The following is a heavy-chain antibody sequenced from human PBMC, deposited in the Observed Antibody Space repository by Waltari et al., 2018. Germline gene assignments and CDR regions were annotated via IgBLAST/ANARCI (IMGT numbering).Heavy chain of an antibody. V-gene: IGHV4-34*01. D-gene: IGHD4-4*01. J-gene: IGHJ4*02. CDR1: GGSFSGYY. CDR2: INHSGST. CDR3: AREVLTGFTVTTSPVDY. Sequence: QVQLQQWGAGLLKPSETLSLTCAVYGGSFSGYYWSWIRQPPGKGLEWIGEINHSGSTNYNPSLKRRVTISVDTSKNQFSLKLSSVTAADTAVYYCAREVLTGFTVTTSPVDYWGQGTLVTVSS.